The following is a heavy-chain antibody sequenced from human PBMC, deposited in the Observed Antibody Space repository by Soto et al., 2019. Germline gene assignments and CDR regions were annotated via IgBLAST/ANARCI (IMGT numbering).Heavy chain of an antibody. J-gene: IGHJ4*02. V-gene: IGHV3-23*01. D-gene: IGHD6-19*01. CDR1: GFTFSSYA. Sequence: EVQLLESGGGLVQPGGSLRLSCAASGFTFSSYAMSWVRQAPGKGLEWVSAISGSGGSTSYADSVKGRFTISRDNSKNTVYLQMNSLRAEDTAVYYCAKGSSGWYERFDYWGQGTLVTVSS. CDR2: ISGSGGST. CDR3: AKGSSGWYERFDY.